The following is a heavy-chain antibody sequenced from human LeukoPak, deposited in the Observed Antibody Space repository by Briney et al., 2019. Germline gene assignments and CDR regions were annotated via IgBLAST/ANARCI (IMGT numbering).Heavy chain of an antibody. J-gene: IGHJ4*02. V-gene: IGHV4-39*01. D-gene: IGHD1-26*01. CDR3: ARQDSQLPPFDY. CDR2: IYYSGST. CDR1: GDSISSSSYY. Sequence: SETLSLTCTLSGDSISSSSYYWGWIRQPPGKGLEWIGSIYYSGSTYYNPSLKTRVTISVDTSKNQFSLKLSPVTAADTAVYYCARQDSQLPPFDYWGQGTLVTVSS.